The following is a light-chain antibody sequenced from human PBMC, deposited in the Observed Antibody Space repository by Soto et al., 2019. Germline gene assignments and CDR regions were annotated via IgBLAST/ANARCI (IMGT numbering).Light chain of an antibody. CDR2: DVS. Sequence: EIVLTQSPGTLSLSPGERATLSCRASQSVRSNCLAWYQQKPGQAPRLLIYDVSSRATGSPDRFSGSGSGTDFTLTIGRLEPEDFAVYYCQQYGNSPQTFGQGTKVDIK. CDR3: QQYGNSPQT. J-gene: IGKJ1*01. CDR1: QSVRSNC. V-gene: IGKV3-20*01.